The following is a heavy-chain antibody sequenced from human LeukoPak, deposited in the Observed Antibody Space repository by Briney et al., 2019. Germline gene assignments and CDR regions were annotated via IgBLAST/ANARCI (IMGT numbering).Heavy chain of an antibody. CDR2: INHSGST. CDR3: ARFPSATTLTTLDY. D-gene: IGHD4-17*01. CDR1: GGSFSAYY. Sequence: PSETLSLTSAGYGGSFSAYYWSWIRQPPGQGLEWIGEINHSGSTNYNTSLKSRVTISVDTSKNQLSLKLSSVTAADSAVYYCARFPSATTLTTLDYWGQGTLVTV. J-gene: IGHJ4*02. V-gene: IGHV4-34*01.